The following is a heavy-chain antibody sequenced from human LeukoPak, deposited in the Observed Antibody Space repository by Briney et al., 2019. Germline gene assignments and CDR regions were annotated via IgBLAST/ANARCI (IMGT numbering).Heavy chain of an antibody. J-gene: IGHJ3*02. D-gene: IGHD5-18*01. CDR3: ARGWIQLSDAFDI. CDR2: IISSSSYI. CDR1: GYTFSSYS. Sequence: PGGSLRLSCAASGYTFSSYSMNWVRQAPGKGLEWVSSIISSSSYIYYADSVKGRFTISRDNAKNSLYLQMNSLRAEDTAVYYCARGWIQLSDAFDIWGQGTMVTVSS. V-gene: IGHV3-21*01.